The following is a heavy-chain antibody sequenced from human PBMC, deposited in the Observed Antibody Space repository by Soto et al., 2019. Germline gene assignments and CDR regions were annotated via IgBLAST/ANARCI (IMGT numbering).Heavy chain of an antibody. J-gene: IGHJ6*02. CDR3: AKGAARGIDYYYGMDV. CDR1: GFTFSSYA. D-gene: IGHD6-6*01. Sequence: GGSLRLSCAASGFTFSSYARSWVRRAPGKGLEWVSAISGSGGSTYYADSVKGRFTISRDNSKNTLYLQMNSLRAEDTAVYYCAKGAARGIDYYYGMDVWGQGTTVTVSS. V-gene: IGHV3-23*01. CDR2: ISGSGGST.